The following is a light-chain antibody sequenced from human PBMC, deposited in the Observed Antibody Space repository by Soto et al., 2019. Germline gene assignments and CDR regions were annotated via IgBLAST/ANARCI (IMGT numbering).Light chain of an antibody. Sequence: DIQMTQSPSSLSASVGYRVTITCRASQSISSYLNWYQQKPGKVPKLLIYAASTLQSGVPSRFSGSGSGTEFTLTISSLQSEDFAVYYCQQYNSWPLTFGGGTKVDIK. CDR2: AAS. CDR1: QSISSY. V-gene: IGKV1-27*01. CDR3: QQYNSWPLT. J-gene: IGKJ4*01.